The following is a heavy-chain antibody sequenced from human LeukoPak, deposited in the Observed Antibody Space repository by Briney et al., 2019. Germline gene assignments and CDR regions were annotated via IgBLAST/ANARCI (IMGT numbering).Heavy chain of an antibody. Sequence: TLSLTCSVSGGAISSRYYWSWIRQHPGKGLEWIGYISYSGSNYYNPSLKSRVTISVDTSKSQFSLKLSFVTAADTAVYYCARVLRYEPAFDSWGQGTLVTVSS. CDR3: ARVLRYEPAFDS. J-gene: IGHJ4*02. D-gene: IGHD5-12*01. CDR2: ISYSGSN. CDR1: GGAISSRYY. V-gene: IGHV4-31*03.